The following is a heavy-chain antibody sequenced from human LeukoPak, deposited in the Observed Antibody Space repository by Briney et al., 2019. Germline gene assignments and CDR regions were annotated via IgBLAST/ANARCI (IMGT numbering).Heavy chain of an antibody. CDR3: ASGSHYFDY. Sequence: PETLSLTCTVSGGSIRSYYWSWIRQPPGKGLEWIGYIYYSGSTKYNPSLKSRATISVDTSKNQFSLKLCSVTAADTAVYYCASGSHYFDYWGQGTLVTVSS. J-gene: IGHJ4*02. CDR1: GGSIRSYY. CDR2: IYYSGST. D-gene: IGHD1-26*01. V-gene: IGHV4-59*08.